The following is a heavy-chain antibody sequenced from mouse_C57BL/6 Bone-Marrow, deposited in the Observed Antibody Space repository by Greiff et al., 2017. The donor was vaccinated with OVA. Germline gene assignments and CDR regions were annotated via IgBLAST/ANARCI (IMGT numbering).Heavy chain of an antibody. V-gene: IGHV1-81*01. CDR1: GYTFTSYG. D-gene: IGHD2-2*01. Sequence: QVQLQQSGAELARPGASVKLSCKASGYTFTSYGISWVKQRPGQGLEWIGEIDPRSGNTYYNEKFKGKATLTADKSSSTAYMELRSLTSEDSAVSFCAREGGYPAWFAYWGQGTLVTVSA. CDR3: AREGGYPAWFAY. CDR2: IDPRSGNT. J-gene: IGHJ3*01.